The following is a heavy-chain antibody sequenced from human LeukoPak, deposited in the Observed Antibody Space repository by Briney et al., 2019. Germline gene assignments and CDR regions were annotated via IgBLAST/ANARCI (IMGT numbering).Heavy chain of an antibody. V-gene: IGHV3-23*01. Sequence: GGSLRLSCAASGFTFSSYAMHWVRQAPGKGLEWVSGISDSGGGTYYADSVKGRFTISRDNSKNTLYLQMNSLRAEDTAVYYCARDAVYSSSWQYYWGQGTLVTVSS. CDR3: ARDAVYSSSWQYY. CDR1: GFTFSSYA. CDR2: ISDSGGGT. D-gene: IGHD6-13*01. J-gene: IGHJ4*02.